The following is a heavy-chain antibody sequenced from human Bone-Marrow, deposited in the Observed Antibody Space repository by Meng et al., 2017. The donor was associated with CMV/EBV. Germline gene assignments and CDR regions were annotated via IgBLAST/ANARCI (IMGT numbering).Heavy chain of an antibody. CDR1: GGTFSSYT. Sequence: ASVKVSCKASGGTFSSYTISWVRQAPGQGLEWMGWINPNSGGTNYAQNFQGRVTMTRDTSISTAYMELSSLRSDDTAVYYCARVQPQFCSSTSCHGIEDYGMDVWGQGTTVTGSS. J-gene: IGHJ6*01. V-gene: IGHV1-2*02. D-gene: IGHD2-2*01. CDR3: ARVQPQFCSSTSCHGIEDYGMDV. CDR2: INPNSGGT.